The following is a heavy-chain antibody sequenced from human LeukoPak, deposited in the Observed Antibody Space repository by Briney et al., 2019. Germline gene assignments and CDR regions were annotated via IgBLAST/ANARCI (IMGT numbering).Heavy chain of an antibody. CDR2: INPNSGGT. D-gene: IGHD6-19*01. CDR1: RYTFTGYY. Sequence: ASVKVSCKASRYTFTGYYMHWVRQAPGQGLDWMGWINPNSGGTNYAQKFQGRVTMTRDTSISTAYMELSRLRSDDTAVYYCARGGVGYSSGWYPGFDYWGQGTLVTVSS. J-gene: IGHJ4*02. V-gene: IGHV1-2*02. CDR3: ARGGVGYSSGWYPGFDY.